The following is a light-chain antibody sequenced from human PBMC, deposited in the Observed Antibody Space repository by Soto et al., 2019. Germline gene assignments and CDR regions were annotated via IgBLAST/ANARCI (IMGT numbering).Light chain of an antibody. CDR1: QSVSSNY. CDR2: GAS. V-gene: IGKV3-20*01. Sequence: ETVLTQSPGTLSLSPGERATLSCRASQSVSSNYLAWYQQKPGQAPRLLIYGASSRATGIPDRFTGSGSGTDFTLTISRLEPEDFAVYYCQWYGRSPPSWTFGQGTKVEIK. CDR3: QWYGRSPPSWT. J-gene: IGKJ1*01.